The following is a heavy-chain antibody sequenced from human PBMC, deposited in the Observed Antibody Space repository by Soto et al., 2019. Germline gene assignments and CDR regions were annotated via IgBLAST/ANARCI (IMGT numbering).Heavy chain of an antibody. V-gene: IGHV3-30*18. J-gene: IGHJ6*02. CDR2: ISYDGSNK. CDR1: GFTFSSYG. D-gene: IGHD6-13*01. Sequence: PGGSLRLSCAASGFTFSSYGMQWVRQAPGKGLEWVAVISYDGSNKYYADSVKGRFTISRDNSKNTLYLQMNSLRAEDTAVYYCAKEPHGSSCWGGGMDVWGQGTTVTVAS. CDR3: AKEPHGSSCWGGGMDV.